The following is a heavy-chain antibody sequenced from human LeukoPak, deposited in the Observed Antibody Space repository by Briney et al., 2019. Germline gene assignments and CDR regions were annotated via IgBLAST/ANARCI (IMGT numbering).Heavy chain of an antibody. D-gene: IGHD1/OR15-1a*01. CDR3: ARVRHVVYNWNKYFDN. CDR1: GFTFSSYA. Sequence: GGSLRLSCAASGFTFSSYAMSWVRQASGKGLEWVASIKEDGSAKYYVDSVKDRFTISRDNAKNSLYLQMNSLRAEDTAVYYCARVRHVVYNWNKYFDNWGQGTLVTVSA. CDR2: IKEDGSAK. V-gene: IGHV3-7*01. J-gene: IGHJ4*02.